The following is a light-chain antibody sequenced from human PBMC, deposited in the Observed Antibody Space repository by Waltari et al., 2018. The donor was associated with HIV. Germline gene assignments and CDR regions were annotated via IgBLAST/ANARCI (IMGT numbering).Light chain of an antibody. V-gene: IGLV3-25*03. CDR3: ESADNSGTYWV. J-gene: IGLJ3*02. Sequence: SYELPQPPSVSVSPGQPAKITCSGDALPNQYAHWYQQQPGQAPLLVTYKDTQRPSGIPERFSGSHSGTTVTLIISGVQAEDEADYYCESADNSGTYWVFGGGTKLSVL. CDR2: KDT. CDR1: ALPNQY.